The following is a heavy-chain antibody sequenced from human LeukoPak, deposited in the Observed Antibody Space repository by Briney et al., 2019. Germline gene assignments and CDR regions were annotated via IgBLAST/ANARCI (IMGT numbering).Heavy chain of an antibody. V-gene: IGHV4-61*05. J-gene: IGHJ4*02. D-gene: IGHD3-3*01. CDR3: ARTDYDFWSGYPYYFDY. CDR1: GGSISGSSYY. Sequence: SETLSLTCTVSGGSISGSSYYWGWIRQPPGKGLEWIGYIYYSGSTNYNPSLKSRVTISVDTSKNQFSLKLSSVTAADTAVYYCARTDYDFWSGYPYYFDYWGQGTLVTVSS. CDR2: IYYSGST.